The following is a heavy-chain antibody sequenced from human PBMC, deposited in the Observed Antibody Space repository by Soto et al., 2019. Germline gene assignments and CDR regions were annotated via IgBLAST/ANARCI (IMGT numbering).Heavy chain of an antibody. V-gene: IGHV3-23*01. CDR3: AKRRGAGGHFDY. D-gene: IGHD2-15*01. CDR1: GFTFSSYA. CDR2: VSIGGST. J-gene: IGHJ4*02. Sequence: DVQLLECGGGWVQPGGSWRLSCAASGFTFSSYAMVWGRQGPGKGLGWVAVVSIGGSTHYADSVRGRFTISRDNSKNTLSLQMNSLTAEDTAVYFCAKRRGAGGHFDYWGQGALVTVSS.